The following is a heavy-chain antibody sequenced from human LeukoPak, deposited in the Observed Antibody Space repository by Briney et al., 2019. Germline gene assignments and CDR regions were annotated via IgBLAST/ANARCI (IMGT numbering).Heavy chain of an antibody. CDR1: GFTFSSDG. D-gene: IGHD3-16*01. CDR3: ARSILYSPQSNWFDP. J-gene: IGHJ5*02. Sequence: GESLKISCATSGFTFSSDGLHWVRQAPGRGLEWVSFISYDGVAKHYGDSVKGRFTISRDNSKNTLYLEMSSLRPEDTALYYCARSILYSPQSNWFDPWGQGTLVTVSS. V-gene: IGHV3-30*03. CDR2: ISYDGVAK.